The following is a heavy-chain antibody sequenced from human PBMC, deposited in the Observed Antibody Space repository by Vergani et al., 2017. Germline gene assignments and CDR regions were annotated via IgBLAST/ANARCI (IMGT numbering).Heavy chain of an antibody. V-gene: IGHV1-2*02. Sequence: QVQLVQSGAEVKKPGASVKVSCKASGYTFTGYYMHWVRQAPGQGLEWMGWINPNSGGTNYAQKFQGRVTMTRDTSISTAYMELSRLRSDDTAVYYCARDRWRGYDIVTGYYNHYYYGMDVWGQGTTVTVSS. D-gene: IGHD3-9*01. CDR1: GYTFTGYY. J-gene: IGHJ6*02. CDR3: ARDRWRGYDIVTGYYNHYYYGMDV. CDR2: INPNSGGT.